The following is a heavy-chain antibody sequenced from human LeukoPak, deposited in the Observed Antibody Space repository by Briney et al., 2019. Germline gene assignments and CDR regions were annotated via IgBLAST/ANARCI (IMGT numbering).Heavy chain of an antibody. V-gene: IGHV3-23*01. Sequence: PGGSLRLSCAASGFTFNSYAMSWVRQAPGKGLEWVSTISGSGDSTYYADSVKGRFTFSRDNSKNSLYLQMNSLRAEDTALYYCAKDNSGWYFVYFDYWGQGTLVTVSS. CDR2: ISGSGDST. CDR3: AKDNSGWYFVYFDY. J-gene: IGHJ4*02. D-gene: IGHD6-19*01. CDR1: GFTFNSYA.